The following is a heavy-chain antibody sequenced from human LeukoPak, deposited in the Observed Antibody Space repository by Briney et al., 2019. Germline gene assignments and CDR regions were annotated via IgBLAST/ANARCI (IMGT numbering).Heavy chain of an antibody. D-gene: IGHD2-2*01. V-gene: IGHV1-18*01. CDR2: ISAYNGNT. CDR3: ARDCSSTSCYLIHDAFDI. CDR1: GYTFTSYG. J-gene: IGHJ3*02. Sequence: GASVKVSCKASGYTFTSYGISWVRQAPGQGLEWMGWISAYNGNTNYAQKLQGRVTMTTDTSTSTAYMELRSLRSDDTAVYYCARDCSSTSCYLIHDAFDIWGQGTMVTVSS.